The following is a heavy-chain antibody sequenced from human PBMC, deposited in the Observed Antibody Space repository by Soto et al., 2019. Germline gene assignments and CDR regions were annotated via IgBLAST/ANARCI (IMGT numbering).Heavy chain of an antibody. D-gene: IGHD3-22*01. CDR2: IYYSGST. CDR1: GGSISSYY. Sequence: SETLSLTCTVSGGSISSYYWSWIRQPPGKGLEWIGYIYYSGSTNYNPSLKSRVTISVDTSKNQFSLKLSSVTAADTAVYYCARVSLGDGSGRIDNWFGPRGQRTLVTVSS. CDR3: ARVSLGDGSGRIDNWFGP. V-gene: IGHV4-59*01. J-gene: IGHJ5*02.